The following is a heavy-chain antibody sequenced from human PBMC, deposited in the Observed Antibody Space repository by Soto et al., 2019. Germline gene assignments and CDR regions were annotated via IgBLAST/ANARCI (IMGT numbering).Heavy chain of an antibody. Sequence: SETLSLTCAVSGGSLSSGGYSWSWIRQPPGKGLEWIGYIYHSGSTYYNPSLKSRVTISVDRSKNQFSLKLSSVTAADTAVYYCARDLNGMDVWGQGTTVTVSS. J-gene: IGHJ6*02. CDR3: ARDLNGMDV. V-gene: IGHV4-30-2*01. CDR1: GGSLSSGGYS. CDR2: IYHSGST.